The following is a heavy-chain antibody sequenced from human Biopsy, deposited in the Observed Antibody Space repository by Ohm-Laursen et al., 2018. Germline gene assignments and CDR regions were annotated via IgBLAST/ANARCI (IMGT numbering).Heavy chain of an antibody. CDR2: ITTSGETK. V-gene: IGHV3-23*01. CDR3: AKFTGYTFPWDAFDM. J-gene: IGHJ3*02. Sequence: SLRLSCAASGFTFTSYAMHWVRQAPGKGLEWVSAITTSGETKYYTDPVKGRFTISRDNSKNTLYLQMTSLGADDTAIYYCAKFTGYTFPWDAFDMWGQGTMVTVSS. D-gene: IGHD1-1*01. CDR1: GFTFTSYA.